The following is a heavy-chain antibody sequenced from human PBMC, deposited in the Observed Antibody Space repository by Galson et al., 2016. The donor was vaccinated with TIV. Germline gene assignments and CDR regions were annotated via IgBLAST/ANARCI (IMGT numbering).Heavy chain of an antibody. Sequence: SLRLSCAASGLSVSINYMTWVRQAPGKGLEWVSLISDGGNTYYPDSVKGRFTISRDNSKNTLYLQMNSLRVEDTAVYYCARDRVVDATYYYYYYGMDVWGRGPRSPSP. CDR1: GLSVSINY. CDR2: ISDGGNT. D-gene: IGHD2-15*01. J-gene: IGHJ6*01. V-gene: IGHV3-66*02. CDR3: ARDRVVDATYYYYYYGMDV.